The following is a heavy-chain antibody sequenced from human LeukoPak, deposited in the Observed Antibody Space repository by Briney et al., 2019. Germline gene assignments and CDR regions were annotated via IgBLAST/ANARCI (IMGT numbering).Heavy chain of an antibody. CDR1: GGSITSRSYY. Sequence: SETLSLTCTVSGGSITSRSYYWGWIRQPPGKGLEWIGSMYYTGSTYYNPSLKSRVTISVDTSKNQFSLKVSSVTAADTAVYYCARLKGSGSNQLDYWGQGTLVTVSS. J-gene: IGHJ4*02. CDR3: ARLKGSGSNQLDY. V-gene: IGHV4-39*01. D-gene: IGHD6-19*01. CDR2: MYYTGST.